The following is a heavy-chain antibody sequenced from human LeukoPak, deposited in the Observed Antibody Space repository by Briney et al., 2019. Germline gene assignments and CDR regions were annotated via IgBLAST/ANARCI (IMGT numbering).Heavy chain of an antibody. V-gene: IGHV4-34*08. CDR1: GDTFYGYY. Sequence: PSETLSLTCAVYGDTFYGYYWFWLRQPPGKGLEWIGDINHSESTNYNSSLKSRVTISVDTSKNQFSLKLRSVTAADTAVYYCELGHGSDMDVWGQGTLVTVSS. CDR2: INHSEST. CDR3: ELGHGSDMDV. J-gene: IGHJ4*02. D-gene: IGHD6-25*01.